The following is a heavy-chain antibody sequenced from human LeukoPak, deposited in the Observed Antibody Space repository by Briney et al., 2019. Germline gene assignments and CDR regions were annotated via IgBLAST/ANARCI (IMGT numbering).Heavy chain of an antibody. CDR2: INPNSGGT. CDR3: AREYYDSSGYRDAFDI. CDR1: GYTFTGYY. V-gene: IGHV1-2*02. J-gene: IGHJ3*02. D-gene: IGHD3-22*01. Sequence: GASVKVSCKASGYTFTGYYMHWVRQAPGQGLEWMGWINPNSGGTNYAQKFQGRVTMTTDTSTSTAYMELRSLRSDDTAVYYCAREYYDSSGYRDAFDIWGQGTMVTVSS.